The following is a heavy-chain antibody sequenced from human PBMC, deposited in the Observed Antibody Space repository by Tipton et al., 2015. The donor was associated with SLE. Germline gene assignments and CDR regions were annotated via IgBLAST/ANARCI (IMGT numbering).Heavy chain of an antibody. Sequence: SLRLSCAASGFTFSGSYMSWIRQAPGKGLEWVSYISSSGGTISYVDSVKGRFTISRDNAKNSLYLQMNSLRAEDTAVYYCARMVQGVHNWFDPWGQGTLVTVSS. CDR3: ARMVQGVHNWFDP. D-gene: IGHD3-10*01. J-gene: IGHJ5*02. V-gene: IGHV3-11*04. CDR1: GFTFSGSY. CDR2: ISSSGGTI.